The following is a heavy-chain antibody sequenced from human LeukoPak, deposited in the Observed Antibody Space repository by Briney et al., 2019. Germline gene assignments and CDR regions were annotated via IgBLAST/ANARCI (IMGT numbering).Heavy chain of an antibody. D-gene: IGHD6-19*01. CDR1: GHILRGHA. CDR3: AKGYSSGWTPFDY. V-gene: IGHV3-23*01. J-gene: IGHJ4*02. Sequence: GGSLRLSCEASGHILRGHAMSWVRQAPGKGREWVSGIGDSGEIERYADSVKGRFTISRDNFRNTVYLEMRSLRPEVTAVYYCAKGYSSGWTPFDYWGQGTQVTVSS. CDR2: IGDSGEIE.